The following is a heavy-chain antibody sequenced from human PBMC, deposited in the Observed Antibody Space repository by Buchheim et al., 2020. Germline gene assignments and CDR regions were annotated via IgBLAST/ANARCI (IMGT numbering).Heavy chain of an antibody. J-gene: IGHJ6*02. Sequence: QVQLVESGGGVVQPGRSLRLSCAASGFTFSSYGMHWVRQAPGKGLEWVAVIWYDGSNKYYAESVKGRFTISRDNSTNQLYLQMNSLRAEDTAVYYCARDGGILRYYYGMDVWGQGTT. CDR3: ARDGGILRYYYGMDV. CDR2: IWYDGSNK. CDR1: GFTFSSYG. D-gene: IGHD3-16*01. V-gene: IGHV3-33*01.